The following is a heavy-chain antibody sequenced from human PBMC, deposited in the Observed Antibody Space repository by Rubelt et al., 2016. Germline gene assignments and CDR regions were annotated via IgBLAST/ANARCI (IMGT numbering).Heavy chain of an antibody. J-gene: IGHJ4*02. D-gene: IGHD3-16*02. CDR1: GGSISSYY. V-gene: IGHV4-59*08. CDR3: ARHMITFGGIIVPYDY. Sequence: QVQLQESGPGLVKPSETLSLTCTVSGGSISSYYWSWIRQPPGKGLEWIGYIYHSGSTNYNPSLKSRVTISVDTSKNQFSLSRTSWTAADTAIYYCARHMITFGGIIVPYDYWGQGILVTVSS. CDR2: IYHSGST.